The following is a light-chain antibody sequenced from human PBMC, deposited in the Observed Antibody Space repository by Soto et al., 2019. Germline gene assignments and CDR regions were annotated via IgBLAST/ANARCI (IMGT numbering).Light chain of an antibody. V-gene: IGKV3-15*01. CDR1: QSVSDN. CDR3: QHHNNGPYS. J-gene: IGKJ2*01. Sequence: EIVMTQSPATLSVSPGERVILSCRASQSVSDNLAWYQQKPGQAPRLLIYGASTRATTIPARFSGSGSGTDFPLTTSSLQSEDFAVYYSQHHNNGPYSLGQGTRRAIK. CDR2: GAS.